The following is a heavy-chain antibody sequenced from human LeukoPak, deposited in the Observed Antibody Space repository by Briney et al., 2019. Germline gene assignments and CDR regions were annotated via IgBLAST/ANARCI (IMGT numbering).Heavy chain of an antibody. CDR3: ARRPNAFDI. V-gene: IGHV2-5*02. Sequence: SGPTLVKPTQTLTLTCTFSGFSLNTSGVGVGWIRQPPGKALEWLTLIFWDDDKRYSPSLRSRLTITKDTSKSQVVLTMTNMDPVDTATYYCARRPNAFDIWGQGTMVTVSS. CDR1: GFSLNTSGVG. CDR2: IFWDDDK. J-gene: IGHJ3*02.